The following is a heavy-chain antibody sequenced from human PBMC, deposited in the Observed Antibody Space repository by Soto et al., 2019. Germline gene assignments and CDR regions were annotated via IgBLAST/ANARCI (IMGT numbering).Heavy chain of an antibody. CDR3: ARKHPLDSRVWDA. V-gene: IGHV5-51*01. CDR2: IYPRDSDV. Sequence: GESLKIYCQGLGGSFTVFLVGWVRQVPGKGLGWVASIYPRDSDVRYNPSFQGQVTISADRSTTTAYLQWSSLKASDTAIYYCARKHPLDSRVWDAWGQGTLVTVSS. D-gene: IGHD3-22*01. CDR1: GGSFTVFL. J-gene: IGHJ1*01.